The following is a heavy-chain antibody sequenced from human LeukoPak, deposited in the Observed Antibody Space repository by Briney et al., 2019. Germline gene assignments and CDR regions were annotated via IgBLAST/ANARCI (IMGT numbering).Heavy chain of an antibody. CDR1: GFTFSSYA. J-gene: IGHJ4*02. CDR2: ISGSGGST. CDR3: AKDGGENYYDSSGYLDY. Sequence: GGSLRLSCAASGFTFSSYAMSWVRQAPGKGLEWVSAISGSGGSTYYADSVKGRFTISRDNSKNTLYLQMNSLRAEDTAVYYCAKDGGENYYDSSGYLDYWGQGTLVTVSS. V-gene: IGHV3-23*01. D-gene: IGHD3-22*01.